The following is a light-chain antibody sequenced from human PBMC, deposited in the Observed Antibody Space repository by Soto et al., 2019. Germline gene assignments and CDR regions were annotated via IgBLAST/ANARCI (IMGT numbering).Light chain of an antibody. Sequence: EIVLTQSPATLSLSPGERATLSCRASQTVTNYLAWYQQKPGQPPRLLIYDASNRATGVPARFSGSGSGTDFTLTISSLEPEDSAVYYCQQRSNWPPLAFGGGTKV. CDR3: QQRSNWPPLA. J-gene: IGKJ4*01. V-gene: IGKV3-11*01. CDR2: DAS. CDR1: QTVTNY.